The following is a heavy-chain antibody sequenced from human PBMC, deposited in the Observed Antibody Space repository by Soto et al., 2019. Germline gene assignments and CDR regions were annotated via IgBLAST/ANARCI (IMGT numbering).Heavy chain of an antibody. CDR3: ARVAGGYCSGGSCYSGGWFDP. J-gene: IGHJ5*02. CDR2: IYYSGST. D-gene: IGHD2-15*01. CDR1: GGSSSSGGYY. V-gene: IGHV4-31*03. Sequence: SETLSLTCTVSGGSSSSGGYYWSWIRQHPGKGLEWIGYIYYSGSTYYNPSLKSRVTISVDTSKNQFSLKLSSVTAADTAVYYCARVAGGYCSGGSCYSGGWFDPWGQGTLVTVSS.